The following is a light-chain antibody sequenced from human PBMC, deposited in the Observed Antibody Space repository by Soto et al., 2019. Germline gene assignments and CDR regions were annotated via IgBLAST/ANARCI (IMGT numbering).Light chain of an antibody. CDR3: QQYNNWPWT. V-gene: IGKV3-15*01. CDR1: QSISSN. Sequence: EIVMTQSPATLSVSPGERATLSCRASQSISSNLAWYQQKPGQAPGLLIYGASTRATGIPARFTGCGSGTEFTLTISSPQSEDFAVYYCQQYNNWPWTFGQGTKVEVK. J-gene: IGKJ1*01. CDR2: GAS.